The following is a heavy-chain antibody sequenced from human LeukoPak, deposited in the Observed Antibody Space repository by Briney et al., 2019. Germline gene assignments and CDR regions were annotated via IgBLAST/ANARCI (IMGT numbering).Heavy chain of an antibody. Sequence: SVKVSCKASGGTFSSYAISWVRHAPGQGREWMGRIIPILGIANYAQKFQGRVTITADKSTSTAYMELSSLRSEDTAVYYCASEGPYYYDSSGYSNLPFDYWGQGTLVTVSS. CDR2: IIPILGIA. CDR1: GGTFSSYA. J-gene: IGHJ4*02. CDR3: ASEGPYYYDSSGYSNLPFDY. D-gene: IGHD3-22*01. V-gene: IGHV1-69*04.